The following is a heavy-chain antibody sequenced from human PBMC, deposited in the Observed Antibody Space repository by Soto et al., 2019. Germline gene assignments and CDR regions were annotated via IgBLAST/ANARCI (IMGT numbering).Heavy chain of an antibody. CDR3: ARDPTYYDYVWGSYRPGDY. CDR2: ISAYNGNT. V-gene: IGHV1-18*01. CDR1: GYTFTSYG. Sequence: QVQLVQSGAEVKKPGASVKVSGKASGYTFTSYGISWVRQAPGQGLEWMGWISAYNGNTNYAQKLQGRVTMTTDTSTSTAYMELRSLRSDDTAVYYCARDPTYYDYVWGSYRPGDYWGQGTLVTVSS. J-gene: IGHJ4*02. D-gene: IGHD3-16*02.